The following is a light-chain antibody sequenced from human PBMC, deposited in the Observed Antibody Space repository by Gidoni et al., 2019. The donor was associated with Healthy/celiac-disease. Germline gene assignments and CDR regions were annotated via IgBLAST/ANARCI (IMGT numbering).Light chain of an antibody. CDR2: GAS. CDR3: QQYNNWPPHT. Sequence: EIVMTQSPATLSVSPGERATLSCRASQSVSSNLALYQQKPGQAPRLLIYGASTRATGIPARFSGSGSGTEFTLTISSLQSEYFAVYYCQQYNNWPPHTFGQGTKLEIK. J-gene: IGKJ2*01. CDR1: QSVSSN. V-gene: IGKV3-15*01.